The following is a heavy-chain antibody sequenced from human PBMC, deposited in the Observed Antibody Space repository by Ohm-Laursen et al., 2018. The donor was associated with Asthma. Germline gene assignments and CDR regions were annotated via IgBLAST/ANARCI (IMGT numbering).Heavy chain of an antibody. V-gene: IGHV3-23*01. CDR2: ISGSGGST. J-gene: IGHJ4*02. CDR1: GFTFSSYA. Sequence: SLRLSCTASGFTFSSYAMSWVRQAPGKGLEWVSAISGSGGSTYYADSVKGRFTISRDNSKNTLYLQMNSLRAEDTAVYYCAKVPRVVRYAWFDYWGQGTLVTVSS. D-gene: IGHD2-21*01. CDR3: AKVPRVVRYAWFDY.